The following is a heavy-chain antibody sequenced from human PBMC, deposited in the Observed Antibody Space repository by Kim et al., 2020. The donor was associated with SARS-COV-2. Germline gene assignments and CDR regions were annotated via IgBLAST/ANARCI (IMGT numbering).Heavy chain of an antibody. CDR1: GFRFDNYA. CDR3: AKLDGSGIRPFDY. J-gene: IGHJ4*02. V-gene: IGHV3-9*01. CDR2: ISWNSGST. Sequence: GGSLRLSFAASGFRFDNYAMHWVRQSPGKGLEWISGISWNSGSTAYADSVKGRFTVSRDNAKNSLYLQMNSLRDEDTALYYCAKLDGSGIRPFDYWGQGTLVTVSS. D-gene: IGHD3-10*01.